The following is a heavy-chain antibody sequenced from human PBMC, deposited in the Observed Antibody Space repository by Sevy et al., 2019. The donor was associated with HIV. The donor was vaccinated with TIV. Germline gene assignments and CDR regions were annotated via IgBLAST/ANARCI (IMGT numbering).Heavy chain of an antibody. CDR2: ISSSSSYT. CDR1: GFTFSDYY. CDR3: ASEKQGDFWSGYYYMDV. Sequence: GGSLRLSCAASGFTFSDYYMSWIRQAPGKGLEWVSYISSSSSYTNYADSVKGRFTISRDNAKNSLYLQMNSLRAEDTAVYFCASEKQGDFWSGYYYMDVWGKGTTVTVSS. D-gene: IGHD3-3*01. V-gene: IGHV3-11*06. J-gene: IGHJ6*03.